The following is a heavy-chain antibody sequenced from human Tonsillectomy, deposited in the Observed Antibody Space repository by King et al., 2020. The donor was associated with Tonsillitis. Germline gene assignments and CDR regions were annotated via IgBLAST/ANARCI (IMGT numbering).Heavy chain of an antibody. V-gene: IGHV3-21*01. CDR2: ISSSSSYI. CDR3: ASTNYDFWSGYSSSGCFDY. D-gene: IGHD3-3*01. Sequence: VQLVESGGGLVKPGGSLRLSCAASGFTFSSYSMNWVRQAPGKGLEWVSSISSSSSYIYYADSVKGRFTISRDNAKNSLYLQMNSLRAEDTAVYYFASTNYDFWSGYSSSGCFDYWGQGTLVTVSS. CDR1: GFTFSSYS. J-gene: IGHJ4*02.